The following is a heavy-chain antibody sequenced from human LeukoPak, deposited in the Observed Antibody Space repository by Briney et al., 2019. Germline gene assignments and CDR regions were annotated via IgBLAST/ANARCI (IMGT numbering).Heavy chain of an antibody. CDR1: GGSIRSSTYY. CDR3: ARDVRGAYRSSSWPNWFDP. CDR2: IHYSGST. Sequence: SETLSLTCTVSGGSIRSSTYYWGWIRQPPGRGLECIGGIHYSGSTHYNPSLKSRVTISVDTSKNQFSLKLTSVTAADTAVYYCARDVRGAYRSSSWPNWFDPWGQGTLVTVSS. D-gene: IGHD6-13*01. V-gene: IGHV4-39*07. J-gene: IGHJ5*02.